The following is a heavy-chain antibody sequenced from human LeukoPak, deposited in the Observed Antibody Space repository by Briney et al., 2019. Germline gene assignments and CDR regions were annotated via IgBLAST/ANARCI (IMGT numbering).Heavy chain of an antibody. Sequence: PGGSLRLSCAVSGFTVSSNCMSWVRQAPGKGLEWVPAIYSGGGTYYADSVKGRLTISRDNSKNTVYLQMNSLRGEDTAVYYCAKDPGYDPYFDYWGQGTLVTVSS. V-gene: IGHV3-66*01. CDR3: AKDPGYDPYFDY. J-gene: IGHJ4*02. D-gene: IGHD5-12*01. CDR1: GFTVSSNC. CDR2: IYSGGGT.